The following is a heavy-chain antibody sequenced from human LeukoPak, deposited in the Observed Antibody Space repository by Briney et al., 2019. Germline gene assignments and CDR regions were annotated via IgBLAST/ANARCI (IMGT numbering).Heavy chain of an antibody. CDR1: GFNFNSYT. J-gene: IGHJ4*02. Sequence: GGSLRLSCAASGFNFNSYTMNWVRQPPGKGLEWVSSITSSGNSQDYIDSVKGRFAISRDNTKNSLYLQMNSLRDEDTAVYYCVRLVGSRSCSGGTCYSDYWGQGTLVTVSS. V-gene: IGHV3-21*01. CDR3: VRLVGSRSCSGGTCYSDY. CDR2: ITSSGNSQ. D-gene: IGHD2-15*01.